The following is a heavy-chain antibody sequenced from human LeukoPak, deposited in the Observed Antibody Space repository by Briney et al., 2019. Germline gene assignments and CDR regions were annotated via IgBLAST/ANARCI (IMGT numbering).Heavy chain of an antibody. CDR2: IKPDGSDT. D-gene: IGHD2-8*01. V-gene: IGHV3-7*01. CDR1: GFTLSSLW. CDR3: ARELNGLDP. Sequence: GRSLRLSCAASGFTLSSLWMGWLRQAPGKGQEWVANIKPDGSDTYYVDSVKDRFTISRDNAKNSLYLQMNRLRAEDTAVYSCARELNGLDPWGQGTLVTVSS. J-gene: IGHJ5*02.